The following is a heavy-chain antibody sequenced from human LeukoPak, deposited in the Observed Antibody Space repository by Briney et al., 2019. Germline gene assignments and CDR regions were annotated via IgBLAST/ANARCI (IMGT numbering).Heavy chain of an antibody. CDR3: ATRLTTVTITGYFQH. D-gene: IGHD4-11*01. J-gene: IGHJ1*01. V-gene: IGHV1-24*01. CDR2: FDPEDGET. Sequence: ASVKVSCKGSGYTLTELSMHWVRQAPGKGLEWMGGFDPEDGETIYAQKFQGRVTMTEDTSTDTAYMELSSLRSEDTAVYYCATRLTTVTITGYFQHWGQGTLVTVSS. CDR1: GYTLTELS.